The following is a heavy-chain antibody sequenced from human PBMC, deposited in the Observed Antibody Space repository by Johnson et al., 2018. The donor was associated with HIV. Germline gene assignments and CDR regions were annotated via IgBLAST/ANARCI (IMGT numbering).Heavy chain of an antibody. D-gene: IGHD2-15*01. CDR3: ATSGRHFALAI. CDR1: GFTFSSYG. J-gene: IGHJ3*02. V-gene: IGHV3-30*02. Sequence: QVQLVESGGGVVQPGGSLRLSCAASGFTFSSYGMHWVRQAPGKGLEWVAFIWYDDSNEYYGESVKGRFTISRDKSKNTLDVQMSSLRAEDTAVYYCATSGRHFALAIWGQGKMVTVSS. CDR2: IWYDDSNE.